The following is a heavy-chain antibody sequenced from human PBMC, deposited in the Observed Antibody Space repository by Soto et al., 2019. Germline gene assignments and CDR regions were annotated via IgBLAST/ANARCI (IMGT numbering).Heavy chain of an antibody. CDR1: GGTFNTYA. CDR3: AREVQVHTPAFVY. Sequence: QVQLVQSGAEMKKPGSSVKVSCQSSGGTFNTYAMNWVRQAPGQGPEWMGDISPMFGAANYAPKFKGRVTMTADESTGTAYMQLSSLTSEDTALYFCAREVQVHTPAFVYWGQGTLVTVSS. D-gene: IGHD3-10*01. CDR2: ISPMFGAA. J-gene: IGHJ4*02. V-gene: IGHV1-69*19.